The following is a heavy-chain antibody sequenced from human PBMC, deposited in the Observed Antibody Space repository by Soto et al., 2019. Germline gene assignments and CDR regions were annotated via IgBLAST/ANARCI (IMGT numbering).Heavy chain of an antibody. D-gene: IGHD2-15*01. CDR3: ARDGCSGSNCLNWFDP. V-gene: IGHV3-48*01. Sequence: EVQLVESGGGLVQPGGSLRLSCAASGFTFSSYSMNWVRQAPGKGLEWVSYISSSSTTKYYADSVKGRFTISRDNAKNSLYLQMNSLRAEDTAVYYCARDGCSGSNCLNWFDPWDQGTLVTVSS. J-gene: IGHJ5*02. CDR1: GFTFSSYS. CDR2: ISSSSTTK.